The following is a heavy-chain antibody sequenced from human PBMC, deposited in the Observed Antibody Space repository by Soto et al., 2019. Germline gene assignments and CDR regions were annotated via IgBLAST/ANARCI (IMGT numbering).Heavy chain of an antibody. CDR2: ISYDGSNK. CDR1: GFTFSSYG. CDR3: AKDHLGELLNGYYYYYGMDV. V-gene: IGHV3-30*18. J-gene: IGHJ6*02. D-gene: IGHD3-10*01. Sequence: GESLKISCAASGFTFSSYGMHWVRQAPGKGLEWVAVISYDGSNKYYADSVKGRFTISRDNSKNTLYLQMNSLRAEDTAVYYCAKDHLGELLNGYYYYYGMDVWGQGTTVTVSS.